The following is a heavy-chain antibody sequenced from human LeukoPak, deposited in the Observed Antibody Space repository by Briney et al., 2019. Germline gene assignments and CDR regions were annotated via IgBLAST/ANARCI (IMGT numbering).Heavy chain of an antibody. D-gene: IGHD6-19*01. Sequence: PSETLSLTCAVYGGSFSGYYWSWIRQPPGKGLEWIGEINHSGSTNYNPSLKSRVTISVDTSKNQFSLKLSSVTAADTAVYYCARNTAVAGLRNYYYYGMDVWGQGTTVTVSS. V-gene: IGHV4-34*01. CDR3: ARNTAVAGLRNYYYYGMDV. CDR1: GGSFSGYY. J-gene: IGHJ6*02. CDR2: INHSGST.